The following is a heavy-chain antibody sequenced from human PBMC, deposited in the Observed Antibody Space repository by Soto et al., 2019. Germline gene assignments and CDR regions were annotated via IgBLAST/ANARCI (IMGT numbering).Heavy chain of an antibody. CDR2: INLSADRT. D-gene: IGHD2-15*01. Sequence: GASVKVSCKASGYIFTNYYIHWVRQAPGQGLEWMGIINLSADRTSYAQKFQGRFTVTMDTSTSTVYMELGSLRSEDTAVYYCARGYCSGGSCSPVGAFDIWGQGTMVTVSS. CDR1: GYIFTNYY. J-gene: IGHJ3*02. V-gene: IGHV1-46*01. CDR3: ARGYCSGGSCSPVGAFDI.